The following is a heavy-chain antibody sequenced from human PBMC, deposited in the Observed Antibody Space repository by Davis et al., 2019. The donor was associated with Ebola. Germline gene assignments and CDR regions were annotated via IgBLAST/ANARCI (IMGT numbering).Heavy chain of an antibody. D-gene: IGHD3-10*01. V-gene: IGHV3-30*18. CDR2: ISYDGSNK. J-gene: IGHJ6*04. Sequence: GGSLRLSCAASGFTFSSYGMHWVRQAPGKGLEWVAVISYDGSNKYYADSVKGRFTISRDNSKNTLYLQMNSLRAEDTAVYYCAKDQMVWGYYYGMDVWGKGTTVTVSS. CDR3: AKDQMVWGYYYGMDV. CDR1: GFTFSSYG.